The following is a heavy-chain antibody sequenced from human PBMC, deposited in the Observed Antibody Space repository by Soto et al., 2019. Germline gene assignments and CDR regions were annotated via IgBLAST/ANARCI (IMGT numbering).Heavy chain of an antibody. V-gene: IGHV1-58*01. CDR1: GFTFTSSA. D-gene: IGHD2-15*01. CDR2: IVVGSGNT. J-gene: IGHJ4*02. CDR3: AAPYLDCSGGSCYDY. Sequence: SVKVSCKASGFTFTSSAVQWVRQARGQRLEWIGWIVVGSGNTNYAQKFQERVTITRDMSTSTAYMELSSLRSEDTAVYYCAAPYLDCSGGSCYDYWGQGTMVTVSS.